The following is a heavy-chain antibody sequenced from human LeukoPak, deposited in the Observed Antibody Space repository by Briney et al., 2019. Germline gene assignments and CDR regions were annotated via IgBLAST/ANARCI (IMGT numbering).Heavy chain of an antibody. Sequence: PSETLSLTYAVYGGSFSGYYWSWIPQPPGKWLEWIGEINHSGSTNYNPSLKSRVTIPVDTSKNQFSLKVSSVTAADAAVYYCARGYTIFRRVAFDIWGQGTMVSVSS. CDR1: GGSFSGYY. D-gene: IGHD3-9*01. CDR2: INHSGST. V-gene: IGHV4-34*01. J-gene: IGHJ3*02. CDR3: ARGYTIFRRVAFDI.